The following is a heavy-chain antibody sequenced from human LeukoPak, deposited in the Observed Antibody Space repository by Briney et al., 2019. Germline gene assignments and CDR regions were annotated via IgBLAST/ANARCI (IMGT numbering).Heavy chain of an antibody. CDR2: TSYDGSNK. D-gene: IGHD2-2*01. Sequence: XTFSSXAMHWVRQAPGKGLEWVAVTSYDGSNKYYADSVKGRFTISRDNSKHTLYLQMNSLRAEDTAVYYCARDGSVVVVPAAHFDYWGQGTLVTVSS. CDR1: XTFSSXA. V-gene: IGHV3-30-3*01. CDR3: ARDGSVVVVPAAHFDY. J-gene: IGHJ4*02.